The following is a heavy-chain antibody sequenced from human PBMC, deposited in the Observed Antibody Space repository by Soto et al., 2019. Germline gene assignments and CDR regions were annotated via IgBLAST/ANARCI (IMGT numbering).Heavy chain of an antibody. J-gene: IGHJ4*02. V-gene: IGHV1-69*14. CDR3: VRVVAIPGYPDN. Sequence: QVQLVQSGAEVRQPASSVKVSCKTSGATFSSYAITWVRQAPGQGLEWMGGIVPTVDTSTYAQKFQGRVTSPADKFTNTVYMELSSLRADDTAVYYSVRVVAIPGYPDNWCQGTLVTVSS. D-gene: IGHD5-12*01. CDR1: GATFSSYA. CDR2: IVPTVDTS.